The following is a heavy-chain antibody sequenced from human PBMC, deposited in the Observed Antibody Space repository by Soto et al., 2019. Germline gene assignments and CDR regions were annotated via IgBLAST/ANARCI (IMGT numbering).Heavy chain of an antibody. Sequence: ASVKGSCKASGYTFTSYGISWVRQAPGQGLEWMGWISAYNGNTNYAQKLQGRVTMTTDTSTSTAYMELRSLRSDDTAVYYCAREEGRFLEGKHYYYGMDVWGQGTTVTGSS. CDR3: AREEGRFLEGKHYYYGMDV. CDR1: GYTFTSYG. V-gene: IGHV1-18*04. D-gene: IGHD3-3*01. J-gene: IGHJ6*02. CDR2: ISAYNGNT.